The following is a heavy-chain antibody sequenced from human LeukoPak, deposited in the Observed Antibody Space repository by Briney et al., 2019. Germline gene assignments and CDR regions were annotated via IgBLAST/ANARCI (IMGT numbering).Heavy chain of an antibody. D-gene: IGHD3-10*01. J-gene: IGHJ3*01. Sequence: PSETLSLTCTVSGGSISSSGYYWGWIRQPPGKGLEWIASIYYSGSTYYNPSLKSRVTISVDTSKNQFSLKLSSVTAADTAVYYCARLTFPYSSYGTGLRWGQGTMVTVSS. CDR3: ARLTFPYSSYGTGLR. CDR1: GGSISSSGYY. CDR2: IYYSGST. V-gene: IGHV4-39*07.